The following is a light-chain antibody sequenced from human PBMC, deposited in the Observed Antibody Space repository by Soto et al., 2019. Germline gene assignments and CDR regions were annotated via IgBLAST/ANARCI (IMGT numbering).Light chain of an antibody. CDR3: QFRNTWPPA. J-gene: IGKJ5*01. CDR1: QSVGIY. CDR2: DAS. Sequence: EIVLTQSPATLSLSPGERATLSCRASQSVGIYLGWYQQRPGQAPRLLIYDASNRAAGIPARFSGSGSGTDFTLTINSLAPEDFAVYYCQFRNTWPPAFGQGTRLEMK. V-gene: IGKV3-11*01.